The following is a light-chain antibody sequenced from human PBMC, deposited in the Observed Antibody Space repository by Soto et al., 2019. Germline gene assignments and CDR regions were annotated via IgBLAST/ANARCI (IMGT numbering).Light chain of an antibody. CDR1: QDVGKW. CDR3: QQANSFPLS. J-gene: IGKJ4*01. V-gene: IGKV1-12*01. CDR2: GAS. Sequence: DIQMTQSPPSVSASVGDRVTITCRASQDVGKWLAWYQQKPGKAPTLLIHGASSLQSGVPPRYSGSGYGTDFTLTISSLQPEDFATYYCQQANSFPLSFGGGTKVEI.